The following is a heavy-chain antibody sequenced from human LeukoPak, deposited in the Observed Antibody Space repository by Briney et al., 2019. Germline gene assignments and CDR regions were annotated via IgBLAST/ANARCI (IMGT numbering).Heavy chain of an antibody. CDR1: GFSINNYY. CDR2: IYTVGTP. Sequence: PSETLSLTCIVSGFSINNYYWSWIRQPAGKGLEWIGRIYTVGTPNYNPSLKSRVTMSADTSKNQFSLKLTSVTAADTAVYYCARGRHSGYSKEWGQGTMVTVSS. V-gene: IGHV4-4*07. CDR3: ARGRHSGYSKE. J-gene: IGHJ3*01. D-gene: IGHD5-12*01.